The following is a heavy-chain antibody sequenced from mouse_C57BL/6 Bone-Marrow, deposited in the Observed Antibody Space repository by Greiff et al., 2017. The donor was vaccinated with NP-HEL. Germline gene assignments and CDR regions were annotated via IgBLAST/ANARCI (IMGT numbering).Heavy chain of an antibody. D-gene: IGHD2-5*01. J-gene: IGHJ1*03. V-gene: IGHV5-12*01. CDR2: ISNGGGST. CDR1: GFTFSDYY. Sequence: EVKLMESGGGLVQPGGSLKLSCAASGFTFSDYYMYWVRQTPEKRLEWVAYISNGGGSTYYPDTVKGRFTISRDNAKNTLYLQMSRLKSEDTAMYYCARHPLYYSNYGYFDVWGTGTTVTVSS. CDR3: ARHPLYYSNYGYFDV.